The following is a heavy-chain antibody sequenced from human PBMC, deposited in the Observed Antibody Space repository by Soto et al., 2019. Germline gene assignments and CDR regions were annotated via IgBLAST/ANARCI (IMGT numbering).Heavy chain of an antibody. V-gene: IGHV1-69*04. D-gene: IGHD2-15*01. CDR2: IIPILGIA. CDR3: ARDSSAATRGLFDY. Sequence: SVKVSCKASGGTFSSYTISWLLQAPGQGLEWMGRIIPILGIANYAQKFQGRVTITADKSTSTAYMELSSLRSEDTAVYYCARDSSAATRGLFDYWGQGTLVTVSS. CDR1: GGTFSSYT. J-gene: IGHJ4*02.